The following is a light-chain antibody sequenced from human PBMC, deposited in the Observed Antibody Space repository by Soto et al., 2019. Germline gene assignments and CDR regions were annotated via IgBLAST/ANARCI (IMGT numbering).Light chain of an antibody. CDR2: GAS. CDR3: QQANSFPLT. J-gene: IGKJ4*01. Sequence: AVQLTQSPSSLSASVGDRVTITCRASQGIRTDLGWYQQSPGKAPKVLIVGASTLQSGVPSRFSGSGSGTDFTLTISSLQPEDFATYYCQQANSFPLTFGGGTKVDIK. CDR1: QGIRTD. V-gene: IGKV1-6*01.